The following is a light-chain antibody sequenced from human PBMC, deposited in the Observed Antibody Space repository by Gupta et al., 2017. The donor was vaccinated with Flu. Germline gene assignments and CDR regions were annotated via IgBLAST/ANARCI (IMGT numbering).Light chain of an antibody. CDR3: SSYTNRNTQV. CDR1: SGDVGYDKY. Sequence: QSALTQPASVSVSPGQSITISCTGTSGDVGYDKYVSWYQQHPGKGPTLMIYEVSLRPSGVSDRFSGSKSANTASLTISGLQAEDEADYYCSSYTNRNTQVFGTGTKVTVL. V-gene: IGLV2-14*01. J-gene: IGLJ1*01. CDR2: EVS.